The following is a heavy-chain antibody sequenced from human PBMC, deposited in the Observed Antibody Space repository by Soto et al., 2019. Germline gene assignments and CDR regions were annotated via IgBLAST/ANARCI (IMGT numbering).Heavy chain of an antibody. CDR2: ISGSGGST. CDR3: AKDQGYCSGRSCYSAFDY. J-gene: IGHJ4*02. CDR1: GFTFSSYA. Sequence: EVQLLESGGGLVQPGGSLRLSCAASGFTFSSYAMSWVRQAPGKGLEWVSAISGSGGSTYYADSVKGRFAISRDNSKTTLYLQMSSLRAEDTAVYYCAKDQGYCSGRSCYSAFDYWGQGTLVTVSS. V-gene: IGHV3-23*01. D-gene: IGHD2-15*01.